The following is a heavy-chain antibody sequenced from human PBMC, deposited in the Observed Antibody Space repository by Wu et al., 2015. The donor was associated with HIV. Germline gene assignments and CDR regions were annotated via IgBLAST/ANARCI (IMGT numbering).Heavy chain of an antibody. CDR2: ISAYNGNT. Sequence: QVQLVQSGAEMKKPGASVKVSCKASGYTFTSYGISWVRQAPGQGLEWMGWISAYNGNTNNAQKFQGRVTMTRDTSTSTVYMELSGLSSEDTATYYCARDHSTTEWEKPVWWCDPWGQGTLVIVSS. V-gene: IGHV1-18*01. CDR1: GYTFTSYG. D-gene: IGHD1-26*01. J-gene: IGHJ5*02. CDR3: ARDHSTTEWEKPVWWCDP.